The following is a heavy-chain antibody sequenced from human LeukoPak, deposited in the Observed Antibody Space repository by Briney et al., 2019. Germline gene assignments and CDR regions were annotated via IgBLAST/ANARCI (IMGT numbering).Heavy chain of an antibody. Sequence: GASLQISCKGSGSIFTSYWIGWGRQLPGKGLEWMGIIYPGDSDTRYSPSFQGQVTISADKSISTAYLQWSSLKASDTAMYYCARQAVGNFDYWGQGTLVTVSS. D-gene: IGHD4-23*01. J-gene: IGHJ4*02. V-gene: IGHV5-51*01. CDR2: IYPGDSDT. CDR1: GSIFTSYW. CDR3: ARQAVGNFDY.